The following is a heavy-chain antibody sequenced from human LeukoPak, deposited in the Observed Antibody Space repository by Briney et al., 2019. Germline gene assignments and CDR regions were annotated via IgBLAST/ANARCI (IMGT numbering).Heavy chain of an antibody. J-gene: IGHJ4*02. CDR3: ARDPRSLRLDTRYFDY. Sequence: PGGSVRLSCAASGFTFSSYAMHWVRQAPGKGLEWVAVISYDGSNKYYADSVKGRFTISRDNSKNTLYLQMNSLRAEDTAVYYCARDPRSLRLDTRYFDYWGQGTLVTVSS. CDR1: GFTFSSYA. V-gene: IGHV3-30-3*01. D-gene: IGHD5-18*01. CDR2: ISYDGSNK.